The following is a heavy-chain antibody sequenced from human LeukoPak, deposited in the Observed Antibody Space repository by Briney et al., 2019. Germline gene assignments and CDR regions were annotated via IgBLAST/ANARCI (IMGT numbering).Heavy chain of an antibody. Sequence: PGGSLRLSCAASGFTFSSYAMSWVRQAPGKGLEWVSAISGSGGSTYYADSAKGRFTISRDNSKNTLYLQMNSLRAEDTAVYYCAKDHYGRYYDSSGYPIDYWGQGTLVTVSS. V-gene: IGHV3-23*01. D-gene: IGHD3-22*01. J-gene: IGHJ4*02. CDR3: AKDHYGRYYDSSGYPIDY. CDR2: ISGSGGST. CDR1: GFTFSSYA.